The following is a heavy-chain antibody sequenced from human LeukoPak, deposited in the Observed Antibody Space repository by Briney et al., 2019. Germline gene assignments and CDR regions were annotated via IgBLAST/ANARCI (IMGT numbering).Heavy chain of an antibody. V-gene: IGHV1-69*05. CDR1: GGTFSSYA. CDR3: ARRQQMVPESSSTSLLTSPDAFDI. J-gene: IGHJ3*02. CDR2: IIPIFGTA. Sequence: GSSVKVSCKASGGTFSSYAISWVRQAPGQGLEWMGGIIPIFGTANYAQKFQGRVTITTDESTRTAYMELSSLRSEDTAVYYCARRQQMVPESSSTSLLTSPDAFDIWGQGTMVTVSS. D-gene: IGHD2-2*01.